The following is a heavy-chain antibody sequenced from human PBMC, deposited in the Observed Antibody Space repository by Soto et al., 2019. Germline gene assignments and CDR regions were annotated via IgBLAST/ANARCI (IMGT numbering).Heavy chain of an antibody. J-gene: IGHJ5*02. CDR1: GGSVNGYY. CDR2: INHTGGT. CDR3: ATRITVFGLLIPPFDP. D-gene: IGHD3-3*01. Sequence: PSETLSLTCAVYGGSVNGYYWNWIRQPPGKGLEWIGEINHTGGTHYNKSLKSRVTMSVDTSKNQFSLRLSSVTAADTAIYYCATRITVFGLLIPPFDPWGKGTQVTVSS. V-gene: IGHV4-34*01.